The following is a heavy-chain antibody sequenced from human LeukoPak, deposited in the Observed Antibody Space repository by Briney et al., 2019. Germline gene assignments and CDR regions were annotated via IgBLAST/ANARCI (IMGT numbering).Heavy chain of an antibody. CDR3: CVEMATITSDY. V-gene: IGHV1-69*13. D-gene: IGHD5-24*01. J-gene: IGHJ4*02. Sequence: ASVKVSCKASGGTFSSYAISWVRQAPGQGLEWMGEIIPIFGTANYAQKFQGRVTITADESTSTAYMELSSLRSEDTAVYYCCVEMATITSDYWGQGTLVTVSS. CDR1: GGTFSSYA. CDR2: IIPIFGTA.